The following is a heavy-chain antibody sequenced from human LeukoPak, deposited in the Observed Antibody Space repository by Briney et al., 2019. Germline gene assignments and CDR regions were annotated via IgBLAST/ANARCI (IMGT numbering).Heavy chain of an antibody. V-gene: IGHV3-48*04. CDR3: ARARVVTKWIDY. CDR2: ISTNSGTI. D-gene: IGHD2-21*02. CDR1: GFTFSIYT. Sequence: GGSLRLSCAASGFTFSIYTMNWVRQAPGKGLEWISYISTNSGTIWYADSVKGRFSISRDNAKNSLYLQMNSLRAEDTAVYYCARARVVTKWIDYWGQGTLVTVSS. J-gene: IGHJ4*02.